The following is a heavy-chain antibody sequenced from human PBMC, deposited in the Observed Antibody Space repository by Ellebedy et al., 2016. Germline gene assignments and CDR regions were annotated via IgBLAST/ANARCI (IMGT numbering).Heavy chain of an antibody. CDR1: GFSVSSND. CDR3: VTRHNGAFDL. V-gene: IGHV3-53*01. J-gene: IGHJ3*01. CDR2: IYGGGAS. Sequence: GESLKISCAVSGFSVSSNDMSWVRQAPGKGLELVSLIYGGGASYYADSVKGRFTISRDNSKKTLYLQMSGLGVEDTAVYYCVTRHNGAFDLWGQGTMVTVSS. D-gene: IGHD2-8*01.